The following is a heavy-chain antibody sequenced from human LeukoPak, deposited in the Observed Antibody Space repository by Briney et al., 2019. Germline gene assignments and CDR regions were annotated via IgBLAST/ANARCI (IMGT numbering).Heavy chain of an antibody. CDR2: INPNSGGT. Sequence: ASVKVSCKASGYTFTSYGISWVRQAPGQGLEWMGRINPNSGGTNYAQKSQGRVTMTRDTSISTAYMELSRLRSDDTAVYYCAGVGYSYGVDYWGQGTLVTVSS. J-gene: IGHJ4*02. D-gene: IGHD5-18*01. CDR3: AGVGYSYGVDY. CDR1: GYTFTSYG. V-gene: IGHV1-2*06.